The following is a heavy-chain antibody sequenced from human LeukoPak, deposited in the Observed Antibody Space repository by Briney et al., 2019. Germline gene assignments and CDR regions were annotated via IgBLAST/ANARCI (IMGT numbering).Heavy chain of an antibody. J-gene: IGHJ6*03. CDR2: ISSSSSYI. CDR3: ARTPAATSTYYFYYMDV. CDR1: GFTFSSYS. D-gene: IGHD2-2*01. Sequence: GGSLRLACAASGFTFSSYSMNWVRQAPGKGLEWVSSISSSSSYIYYADSVKGRFTISRDNAKNSLYLQMNSLRAEDTAVYYCARTPAATSTYYFYYMDVWGKGTTVTVSS. V-gene: IGHV3-21*01.